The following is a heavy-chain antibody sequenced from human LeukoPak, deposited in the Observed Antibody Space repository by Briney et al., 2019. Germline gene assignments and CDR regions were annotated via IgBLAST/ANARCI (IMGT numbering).Heavy chain of an antibody. CDR1: GFTFSSYS. J-gene: IGHJ5*02. CDR2: ISSSSSYI. V-gene: IGHV3-21*01. Sequence: GGSLRLSCAASGFTFSSYSMNWVRQAPGKGLEWVSSISSSSSYIYYADSVKGRFTISRDNAKNSLYLQMNSLRAEDTAVYYCARDSSGSGWYVSWGQGTLVTVSS. D-gene: IGHD6-19*01. CDR3: ARDSSGSGWYVS.